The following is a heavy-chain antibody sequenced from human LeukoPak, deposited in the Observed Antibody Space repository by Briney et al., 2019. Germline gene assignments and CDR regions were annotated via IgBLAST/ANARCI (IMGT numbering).Heavy chain of an antibody. V-gene: IGHV1-3*01. Sequence: ASVKVSCKASGYTFTSYAMHWVRQAPGQRLEWMGWINAGNGNTKYSQKFQGRVTITRDTSASTAYMELSSPRSEDTAVYYCAREEREIFAIPLPYGMDVWGQGTTVTVSS. CDR2: INAGNGNT. D-gene: IGHD3-3*01. J-gene: IGHJ6*02. CDR1: GYTFTSYA. CDR3: AREEREIFAIPLPYGMDV.